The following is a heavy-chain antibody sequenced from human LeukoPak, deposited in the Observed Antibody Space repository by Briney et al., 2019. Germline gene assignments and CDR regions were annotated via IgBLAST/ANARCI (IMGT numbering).Heavy chain of an antibody. V-gene: IGHV3-49*04. J-gene: IGHJ4*02. Sequence: GGSLRLCCTASGFTFGDYAMSWVRQAPGKGLEWVGFIRSKAYGGTTEYAASVKGRFTISRDESKSIAYLQMNSLKTEDTAVYYCTRDGLGLGGQGTLVTVSS. CDR3: TRDGLGL. D-gene: IGHD7-27*01. CDR1: GFTFGDYA. CDR2: IRSKAYGGTT.